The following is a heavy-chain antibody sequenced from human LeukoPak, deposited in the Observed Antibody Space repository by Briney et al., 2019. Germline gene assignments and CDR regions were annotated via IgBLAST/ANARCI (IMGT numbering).Heavy chain of an antibody. CDR2: IRDRGGNK. D-gene: IGHD3-10*01. CDR1: GCTFSSYG. Sequence: PGESLRLSCAASGCTFSSYGMHWVRQAPGKGLEWVAFIRDRGGNKYYADSLRGRFTISRDNSKNTLYQQMNSLRAEDTSVYYCAKDGDGYYGSGSYSDYWGQGTLVTVSP. CDR3: AKDGDGYYGSGSYSDY. J-gene: IGHJ4*02. V-gene: IGHV3-30*02.